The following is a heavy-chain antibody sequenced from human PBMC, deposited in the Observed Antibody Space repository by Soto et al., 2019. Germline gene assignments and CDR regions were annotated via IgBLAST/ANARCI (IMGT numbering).Heavy chain of an antibody. D-gene: IGHD2-21*02. CDR1: GYTFNRYY. CDR3: ARNRRAYCGGDCPWGS. CDR2: IDPNVGNT. J-gene: IGHJ5*02. Sequence: AASVKVSCKASGYTFNRYYIHWVRQAPGQGLEWMGWIDPNVGNTKYAQNFQGRVTMTWDTSTTTASMELSGLTSDDTAVYFCARNRRAYCGGDCPWGSWGQGTQVTVSS. V-gene: IGHV1-2*02.